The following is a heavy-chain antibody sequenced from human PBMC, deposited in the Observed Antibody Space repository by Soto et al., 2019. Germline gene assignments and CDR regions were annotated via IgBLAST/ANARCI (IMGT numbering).Heavy chain of an antibody. J-gene: IGHJ6*02. D-gene: IGHD2-21*02. V-gene: IGHV4-31*03. CDR1: GGSISSGGYY. CDR3: ARDNAVVTPYYYYYYCMDL. CDR2: IYYSGST. Sequence: QVQLQESGPGLVKPSQTLSLTCTVSGGSISSGGYYWSWIRQHPGKGLEWIGYIYYSGSTSYNPSLERRVTLSVYTSKHHFSLKLSSLTASHTAVYYCARDNAVVTPYYYYYYCMDLSCQGTTVTVSS.